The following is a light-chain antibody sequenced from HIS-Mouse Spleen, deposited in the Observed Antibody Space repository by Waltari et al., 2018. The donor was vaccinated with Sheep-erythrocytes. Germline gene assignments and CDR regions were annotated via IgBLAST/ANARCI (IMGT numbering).Light chain of an antibody. V-gene: IGLV4-69*01. CDR2: LNSDGSH. CDR1: SGHSSYA. CDR3: QTWGTGIRV. Sequence: QLVLTQSPYASASLGASVKLTCTLSSGHSSYAIAWHQQQPDKGPRYLMKLNSDGSHSKGDGIPDRFSGSSSGAERYLTISSLQSEDEADYYCQTWGTGIRVFGGGTKLTVL. J-gene: IGLJ3*02.